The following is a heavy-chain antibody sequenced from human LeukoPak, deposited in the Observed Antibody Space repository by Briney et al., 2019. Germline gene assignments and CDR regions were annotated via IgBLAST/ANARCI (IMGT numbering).Heavy chain of an antibody. J-gene: IGHJ4*02. CDR1: GFTFRVFS. D-gene: IGHD1-26*01. V-gene: IGHV3-7*05. CDR2: IKEDGSEK. Sequence: PGGSLRLSCAASGFTFRVFSMSGVPQAPGKGLEWVANIKEDGSEKYYVDSVKGRFAISRDNAKNSLYLEMNSLRAEDTAVYYCARPVRAPFYDYWGQGTLVTVSS. CDR3: ARPVRAPFYDY.